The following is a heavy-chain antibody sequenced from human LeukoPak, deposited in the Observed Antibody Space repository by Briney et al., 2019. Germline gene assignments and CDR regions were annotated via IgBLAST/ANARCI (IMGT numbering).Heavy chain of an antibody. CDR3: ARRAAHRWYFDY. Sequence: SETLSLTCAVSGGSMNSHNWWIWVRQPPGRGLEWIGEIYRNGDTNYNPSLKSRVTISVDTSKNQFSLKLTSVTAADTAVYYCARRAAHRWYFDYWGQGTLVTVSS. CDR1: GGSMNSHNW. V-gene: IGHV4-4*02. J-gene: IGHJ4*02. CDR2: IYRNGDT. D-gene: IGHD4-23*01.